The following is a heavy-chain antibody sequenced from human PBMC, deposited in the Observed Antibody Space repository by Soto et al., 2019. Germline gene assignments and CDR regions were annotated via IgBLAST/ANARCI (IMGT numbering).Heavy chain of an antibody. CDR1: GGSISSGGYY. Sequence: TLSLTCTVSGGSISSGGYYWSWIRQHPGKGLEWIGNIYYTGSTHYDPSLKSRITISLDTSKNQISLKLSSVTAADTAVYYCASSPVTGIYYAMDVWGQGTTVTVSS. CDR2: IYYTGST. J-gene: IGHJ6*02. V-gene: IGHV4-31*03. CDR3: ASSPVTGIYYAMDV. D-gene: IGHD6-19*01.